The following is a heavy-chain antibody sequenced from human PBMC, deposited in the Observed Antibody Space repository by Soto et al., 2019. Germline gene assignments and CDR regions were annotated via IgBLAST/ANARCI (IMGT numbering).Heavy chain of an antibody. Sequence: QLQLQESGPGLVKPSETLSLTCTVSGGSISSSNYYWAWIRQPPGKGLERIGSFYYSGSTYYKPSLKRRVRISVDTAKNQFSLKLSSVTAADTAVYYCARPIEGGSSGYYHWGQGTLVTVSS. V-gene: IGHV4-39*01. J-gene: IGHJ5*02. D-gene: IGHD3-22*01. CDR1: GGSISSSNYY. CDR3: ARPIEGGSSGYYH. CDR2: FYYSGST.